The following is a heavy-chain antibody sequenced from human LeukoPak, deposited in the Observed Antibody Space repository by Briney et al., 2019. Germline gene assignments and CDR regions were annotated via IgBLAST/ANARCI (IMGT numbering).Heavy chain of an antibody. CDR1: GGSISSSSYY. CDR2: IYYSGST. CDR3: ARDVWLRYFDY. V-gene: IGHV4-39*07. J-gene: IGHJ4*02. Sequence: SETLSLTCTVSGGSISSSSYYWGWIRQPPGKGLEWIGSIYYSGSTYYNPSLKSRVTISVDTSKNQFSLKLSSVTAADTAVYYCARDVWLRYFDYWGQGTLVTVSS. D-gene: IGHD3-9*01.